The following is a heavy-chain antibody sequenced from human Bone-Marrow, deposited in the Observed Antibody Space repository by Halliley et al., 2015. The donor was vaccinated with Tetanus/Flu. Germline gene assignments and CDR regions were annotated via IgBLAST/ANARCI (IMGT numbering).Heavy chain of an antibody. CDR1: GFTFDDYA. D-gene: IGHD6-13*01. V-gene: IGHV3-9*01. Sequence: SLRLSCAASGFTFDDYAMHWVRQAPGNGLEWVAGISWNSGSIEYAASVKGRFTVSRDNAKNSLFLQMKSLRPEDTAVYYCARAGDGLWYPLGDWGQGALVTVSS. CDR2: ISWNSGSI. CDR3: ARAGDGLWYPLGD. J-gene: IGHJ4*02.